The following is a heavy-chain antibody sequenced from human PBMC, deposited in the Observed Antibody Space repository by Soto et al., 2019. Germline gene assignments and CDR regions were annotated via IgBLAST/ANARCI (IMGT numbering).Heavy chain of an antibody. J-gene: IGHJ6*02. CDR3: ARDFWSGYAPVYGVDV. CDR1: GFTFSSYG. CDR2: IWYDGTNK. Sequence: QVQLVESGGGVVQPGMSLRLSCAASGFTFSSYGMHWVRQAPGKGLEWVAVIWYDGTNKYYADSVKGRFTISRDNSKNTLYLQMNSLRAEDTAVYYCARDFWSGYAPVYGVDVWGQGTTVTVSS. D-gene: IGHD3-3*01. V-gene: IGHV3-33*01.